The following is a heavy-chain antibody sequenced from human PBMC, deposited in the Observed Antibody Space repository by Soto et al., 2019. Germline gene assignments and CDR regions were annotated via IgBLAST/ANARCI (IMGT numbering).Heavy chain of an antibody. CDR3: ARDNTAMGNYYFDY. J-gene: IGHJ4*02. D-gene: IGHD5-18*01. V-gene: IGHV3-33*01. CDR2: IWYDGSNK. CDR1: GGNFVDHG. Sequence: PWVLQRLSNTAVGGNFVDHGGHRISQKKGKGLEWVAVIWYDGSNKYYADSVKGRFTISRDNSKNTLYLQMNSLRAEDTAVYYCARDNTAMGNYYFDYWGQGTLVTVSS.